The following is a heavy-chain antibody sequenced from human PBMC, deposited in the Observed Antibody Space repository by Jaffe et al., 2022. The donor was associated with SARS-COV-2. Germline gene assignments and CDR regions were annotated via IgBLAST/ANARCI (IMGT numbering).Heavy chain of an antibody. J-gene: IGHJ4*02. CDR3: ARDPHTYATSSAL. CDR2: ISSSSTYI. V-gene: IGHV3-21*01. D-gene: IGHD2-8*01. Sequence: EVRLVESGGGLVKPGGSLRLSCAASGFTFGDYSMNWVRQAPGRGLEWVSSISSSSTYINYADSVKGRFTISRDNAKNSLYLHMSSLRAEDTAFYYCARDPHTYATSSALWGQGTLVTVSS. CDR1: GFTFGDYS.